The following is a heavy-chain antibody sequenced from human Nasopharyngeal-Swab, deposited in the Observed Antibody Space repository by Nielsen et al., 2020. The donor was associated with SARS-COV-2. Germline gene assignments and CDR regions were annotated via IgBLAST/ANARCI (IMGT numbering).Heavy chain of an antibody. CDR3: GRDLGGRFST. CDR1: GFTFSSYW. CDR2: IDEHGSTI. J-gene: IGHJ5*02. V-gene: IGHV3-74*01. D-gene: IGHD3-16*01. Sequence: GESLKISCVASGFTFSSYWVHWVRQVPGKGLVWVSRIDEHGSTINHADSVEGRFTISRDNAKNTLFLQMNSLRAEDTAVYYCGRDLGGRFSTWGQGTLVTVSS.